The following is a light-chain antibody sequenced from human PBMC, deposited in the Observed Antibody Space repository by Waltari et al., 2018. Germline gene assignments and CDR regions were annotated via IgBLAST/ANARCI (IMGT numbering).Light chain of an antibody. CDR1: SSNIGRNS. Sequence: SVLTQPPSASGTPGQRVTISCSGTSSNIGRNSVNWYQQVPGTAPKLLISNNRPGPSGVPDRFSGSKSGTSASLDISGLQSEDEADYYCAAWDDSLNGVFGGGTKLTVL. CDR2: NNR. J-gene: IGLJ3*02. V-gene: IGLV1-44*01. CDR3: AAWDDSLNGV.